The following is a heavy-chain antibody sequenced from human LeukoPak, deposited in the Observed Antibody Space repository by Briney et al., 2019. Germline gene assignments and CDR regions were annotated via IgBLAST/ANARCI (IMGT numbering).Heavy chain of an antibody. V-gene: IGHV1-8*01. CDR3: ASVVVVAANDAFDI. CDR1: GYTFTSYD. D-gene: IGHD2-15*01. CDR2: MNPNSGNT. Sequence: ASVKVSCKASGYTFTSYDINWVRQATGQGLEWMGWMNPNSGNTGYAQKFQGRVTMTRNTSISTAYMELSSLRSEDTAVYYCASVVVVAANDAFDIWGQGTMVTVSS. J-gene: IGHJ3*02.